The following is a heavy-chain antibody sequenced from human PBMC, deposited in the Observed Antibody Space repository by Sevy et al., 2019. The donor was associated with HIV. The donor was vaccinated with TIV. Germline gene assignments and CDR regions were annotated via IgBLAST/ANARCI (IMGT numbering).Heavy chain of an antibody. CDR1: GGSISSGGYS. CDR3: ASSEGDGVIVIHKSLDY. CDR2: IYHSGST. J-gene: IGHJ4*02. Sequence: SETLSLTCAVSGGSISSGGYSWSWIRQPPGKGLEWIGYIYHSGSTYYNPSLKGRVTISVDRSKNQFSLKLSSVTAADTAVYYCASSEGDGVIVIHKSLDYWGQGTLVTASS. D-gene: IGHD1-26*01. V-gene: IGHV4-30-2*01.